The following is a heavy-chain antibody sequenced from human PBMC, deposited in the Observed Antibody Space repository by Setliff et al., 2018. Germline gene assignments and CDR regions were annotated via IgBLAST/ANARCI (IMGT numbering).Heavy chain of an antibody. Sequence: SETLSLTCTVSGGSITSSSYYWGWVRQPPGKGLEWIGTIFWSGTTYYNLSLNSRGTISVDTSRDQFSLRLSSVTAADTAVYYCARLGQWRVSYRPSSSWYTLGYWGQETLVTVSS. V-gene: IGHV4-39*01. J-gene: IGHJ4*02. CDR3: ARLGQWRVSYRPSSSWYTLGY. CDR1: GGSITSSSYY. D-gene: IGHD6-13*01. CDR2: IFWSGTT.